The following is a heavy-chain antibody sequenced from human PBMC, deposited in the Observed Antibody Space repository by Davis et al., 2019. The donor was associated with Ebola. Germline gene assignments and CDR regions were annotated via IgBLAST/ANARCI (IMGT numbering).Heavy chain of an antibody. D-gene: IGHD2-15*01. CDR1: GYTFTTYD. Sequence: AASVKVSCKASGYTFTTYDINWVRQATGQGLEWMGWMNPDSGSTGYAQKFQGRVTMTRDTSITTAYMELSSLSSDDTAVYYCTRGIARRRSGSWFDPWGQGTPVTVSS. V-gene: IGHV1-8*01. CDR3: TRGIARRRSGSWFDP. CDR2: MNPDSGST. J-gene: IGHJ5*02.